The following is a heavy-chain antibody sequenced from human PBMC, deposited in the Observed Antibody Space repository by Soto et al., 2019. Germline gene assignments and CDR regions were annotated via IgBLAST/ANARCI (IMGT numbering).Heavy chain of an antibody. J-gene: IGHJ4*02. V-gene: IGHV3-30*18. CDR2: ISYDGSNK. Sequence: PGGSLRLSCAASGFTFSSYGMHWVRQAPGKGLKWVAAISYDGSNKYYADSVKGRFTISRDNSKNTLYLQMNSLRAEDTAVYYCAKDMGGSVAARRGVDYWGQGTLVTVSS. CDR1: GFTFSSYG. D-gene: IGHD6-6*01. CDR3: AKDMGGSVAARRGVDY.